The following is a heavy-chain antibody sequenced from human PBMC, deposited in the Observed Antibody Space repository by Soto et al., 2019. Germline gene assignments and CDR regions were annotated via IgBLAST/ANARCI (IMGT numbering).Heavy chain of an antibody. CDR3: ARQVPGTNSFDY. V-gene: IGHV4-4*02. Sequence: QVQLQESGPGLVKPSGTLSLTCAVSSASISSTNWWNWVRQPPGKGLEWIGEIYHSGSSNYNPSLKSRVTISVDKSKNQFSLKLSSVTAADTAVYYCARQVPGTNSFDYWGQGTLVTVSS. J-gene: IGHJ4*02. CDR1: SASISSTNW. D-gene: IGHD6-19*01. CDR2: IYHSGSS.